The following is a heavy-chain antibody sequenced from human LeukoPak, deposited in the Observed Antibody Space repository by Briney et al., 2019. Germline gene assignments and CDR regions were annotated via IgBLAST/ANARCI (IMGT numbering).Heavy chain of an antibody. CDR1: GFTFSDYG. J-gene: IGHJ4*02. CDR2: IRSKANSYAT. Sequence: PGGTLRLSCAASGFTFSDYGMSWVRQASGKGLEWVGRIRSKANSYATAYAASVKGRFTISRDDSKNTAYLQMNSLKTEDTAVYYCTRHEDYWGQGTLVTVSS. V-gene: IGHV3-73*01. CDR3: TRHEDY.